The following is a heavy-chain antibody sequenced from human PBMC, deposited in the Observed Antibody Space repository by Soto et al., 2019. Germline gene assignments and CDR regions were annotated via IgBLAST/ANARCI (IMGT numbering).Heavy chain of an antibody. D-gene: IGHD5-12*01. CDR1: AGSISSGGYS. J-gene: IGHJ5*01. Sequence: SETLSLTCAVSAGSISSGGYSWSWIRHPPGKGLEWIGYIYHRGSTYYNPSLKSRVTISVDRSKNQFSLKLSSVTAADTAVYYCARGRYSGYDTVQDCDLRGLFDFWGQGTLVTVSS. V-gene: IGHV4-30-2*01. CDR3: ARGRYSGYDTVQDCDLRGLFDF. CDR2: IYHRGST.